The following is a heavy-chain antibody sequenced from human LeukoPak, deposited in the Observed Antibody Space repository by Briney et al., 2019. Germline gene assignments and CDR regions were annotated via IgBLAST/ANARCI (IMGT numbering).Heavy chain of an antibody. CDR2: ISSSSNTI. D-gene: IGHD2-21*01. CDR1: GFTFSSFS. Sequence: GGSLRLSCAASGFTFSSFSMNWVRQAPGKGLEWVSYISSSSNTIYYADSVKGRFTISRDNAKNSLYLQMNSLRAEDTAVYYCVKDGCGGDCYFDYWGQGTLVTVSS. J-gene: IGHJ4*02. V-gene: IGHV3-48*01. CDR3: VKDGCGGDCYFDY.